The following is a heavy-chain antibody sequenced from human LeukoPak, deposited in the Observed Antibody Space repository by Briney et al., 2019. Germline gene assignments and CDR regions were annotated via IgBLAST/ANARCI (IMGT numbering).Heavy chain of an antibody. Sequence: GGPLTLSCAASGYTFSTYSMNWLRQAPGKGLEWLSSICSGGMWVYDADSLKGRFTISRDNAKNSLYLQMKSLRVEDTGVYYCSRDAGGRTQREGWFDPWGQGTLVTVSS. CDR3: SRDAGGRTQREGWFDP. J-gene: IGHJ5*02. V-gene: IGHV3-21*01. CDR1: GYTFSTYS. D-gene: IGHD1-26*01. CDR2: ICSGGMWV.